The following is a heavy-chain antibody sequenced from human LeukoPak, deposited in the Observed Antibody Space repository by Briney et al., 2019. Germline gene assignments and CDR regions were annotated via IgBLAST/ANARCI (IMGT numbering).Heavy chain of an antibody. CDR2: LNPNNGGT. D-gene: IGHD4-17*01. J-gene: IGHJ4*02. CDR3: ARDDTVTTLPFDY. CDR1: GYTFTDFY. Sequence: ASVKVSCKASGYTFTDFYIHWVRQAPGQGLQWMGRLNPNNGGTENAQNFQGRVTMSRDTSISTAYMELIRLRADDTAVYYCARDDTVTTLPFDYWGQGTLVTVSS. V-gene: IGHV1-2*06.